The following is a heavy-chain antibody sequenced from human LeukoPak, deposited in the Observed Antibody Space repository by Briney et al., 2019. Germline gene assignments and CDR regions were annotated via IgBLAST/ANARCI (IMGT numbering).Heavy chain of an antibody. CDR2: INTNTGNP. D-gene: IGHD2-15*01. V-gene: IGHV7-4-1*02. CDR3: VRGVKAADY. CDR1: GYTLTSYG. Sequence: ASVKVSCKASGYTLTSYGMNWVRQAPGQGLEWMGWINTNTGNPTYAQGFTGRFVFSLDTSVSTAYLQISSLKAGDTAVYYCVRGVKAADYWGQGTLVTVSS. J-gene: IGHJ4*02.